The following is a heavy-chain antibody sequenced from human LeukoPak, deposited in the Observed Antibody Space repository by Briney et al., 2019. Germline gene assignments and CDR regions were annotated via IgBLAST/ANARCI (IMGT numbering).Heavy chain of an antibody. Sequence: ASVKVSCKVSGYTLTELSMHWVRQAPGKGLEWMGGFDPEDGETIYAQKFQGRVTMTRDTSISTAYMELSRLRSDETAVYYCARSLYNSEQLVRPYYYYGMDVWGQGTTVIVSS. J-gene: IGHJ6*02. D-gene: IGHD6-13*01. CDR2: FDPEDGET. V-gene: IGHV1-24*01. CDR3: ARSLYNSEQLVRPYYYYGMDV. CDR1: GYTLTELS.